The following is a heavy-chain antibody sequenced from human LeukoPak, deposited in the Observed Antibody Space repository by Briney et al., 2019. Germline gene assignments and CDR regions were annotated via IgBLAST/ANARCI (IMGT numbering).Heavy chain of an antibody. CDR2: ISYGGSNK. D-gene: IGHD3-22*01. V-gene: IGHV3-30-3*01. J-gene: IGHJ4*02. CDR1: GFTFSSYA. CDR3: ARDKYYDSSGPFDY. Sequence: GGSLRLSCAASGFTFSSYAMHWVRQAPGKGLEWVAVISYGGSNKYYADSVKGRFTTSRDNSKNTLYLQMNSLRAEDTAVYYCARDKYYDSSGPFDYWGQGTLVTVSS.